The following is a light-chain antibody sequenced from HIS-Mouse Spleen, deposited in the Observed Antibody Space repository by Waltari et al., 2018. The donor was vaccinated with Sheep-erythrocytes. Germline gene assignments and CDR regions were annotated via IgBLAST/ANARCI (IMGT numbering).Light chain of an antibody. CDR3: CSYAGSYNHV. V-gene: IGLV2-11*01. CDR2: DVS. J-gene: IGLJ1*01. Sequence: QSALTQPRPVSGSPGPSVPSSCTGTSSGVGGSNYVSWYQQHPGKAPKLMIYDVSKRPSGVPDRFSGSKSGNTASLTISGLQAEDEADYYCCSYAGSYNHVFATGTKVTVL. CDR1: SSGVGGSNY.